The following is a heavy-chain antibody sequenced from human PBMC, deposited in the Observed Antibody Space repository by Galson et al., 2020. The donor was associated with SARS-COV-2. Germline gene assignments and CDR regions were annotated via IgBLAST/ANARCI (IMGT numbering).Heavy chain of an antibody. Sequence: TGGSLRLSCAASGFTFSSYGMHWVRQAPGKGLEWVAVIWYDGSNKYYADSVKGRFTISRDNSKNTLYLQMNSVRAEDTAVYYCARDLGDSSSWYENWFDPWGQGILVTVSS. D-gene: IGHD6-13*01. CDR2: IWYDGSNK. CDR1: GFTFSSYG. J-gene: IGHJ5*02. V-gene: IGHV3-33*01. CDR3: ARDLGDSSSWYENWFDP.